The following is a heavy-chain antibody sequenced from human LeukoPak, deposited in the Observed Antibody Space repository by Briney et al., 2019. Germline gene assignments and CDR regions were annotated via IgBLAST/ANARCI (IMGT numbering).Heavy chain of an antibody. J-gene: IGHJ4*02. D-gene: IGHD1-26*01. CDR3: ARDHSGSFSGY. V-gene: IGHV4-31*11. CDR1: GGSISSGGYS. Sequence: SETLSLTCAVSGGSISSGGYSWSWIRQHPGKGLEWIGYIYYSGSTYYNPSLKSRVTISVDTSKNQFSLKLSSVTAADTAVYYCARDHSGSFSGYWGQGTLVTVSS. CDR2: IYYSGST.